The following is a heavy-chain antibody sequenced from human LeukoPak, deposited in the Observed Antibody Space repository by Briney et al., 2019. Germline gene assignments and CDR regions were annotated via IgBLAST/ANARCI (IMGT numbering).Heavy chain of an antibody. CDR1: GFTFSSYW. CDR2: INSDGSST. D-gene: IGHD2-2*02. CDR3: ARDRAIPASRSDFDY. J-gene: IGHJ4*02. Sequence: GGSLRLSCAASGFTFSSYWMHWVRHAPGKGLVWVSRINSDGSSTSYADSVKGRFTISRDNAKNSLYLQMNSLRAEDTAVYYCARDRAIPASRSDFDYWGQGTLVTVSS. V-gene: IGHV3-74*01.